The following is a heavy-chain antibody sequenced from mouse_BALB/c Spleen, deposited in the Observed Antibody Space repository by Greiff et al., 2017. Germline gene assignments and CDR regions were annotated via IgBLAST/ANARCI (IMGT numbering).Heavy chain of an antibody. CDR3: ARCLLYGNYVRYAMDY. D-gene: IGHD2-1*01. V-gene: IGHV1-7*01. J-gene: IGHJ4*01. CDR2: INPSTGYT. CDR1: GYTFTSYW. Sequence: QVQLQQSGAELAKPGASVKMSCKASGYTFTSYWMHWVKQRPGQGLEWIGYINPSTGYTEYNQKFKDKATLTADKSSSTAYMQLSSLTSEDSAVYYCARCLLYGNYVRYAMDYWGQGTSVTVSS.